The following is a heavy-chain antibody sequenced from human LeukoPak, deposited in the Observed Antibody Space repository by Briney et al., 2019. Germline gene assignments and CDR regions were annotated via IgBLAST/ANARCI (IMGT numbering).Heavy chain of an antibody. CDR3: ARGAWSWYNPEPLDY. D-gene: IGHD6-13*01. V-gene: IGHV4-59*01. J-gene: IGHJ4*02. Sequence: SETLSLTCTVSGGSISSYYWSWIRQPPGKGLEWIGYIYYSGSTNYNPSLKSRVTISVDTSKNQFSLKLSSVTAADTAVYYCARGAWSWYNPEPLDYWGQGTLVTVSS. CDR2: IYYSGST. CDR1: GGSISSYY.